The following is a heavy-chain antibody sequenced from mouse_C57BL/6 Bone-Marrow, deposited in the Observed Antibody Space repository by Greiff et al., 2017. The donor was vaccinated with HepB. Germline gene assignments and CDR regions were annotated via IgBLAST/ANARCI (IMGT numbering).Heavy chain of an antibody. Sequence: EVKVVESGGGLVQSGRSLRLSCATSGFTFSDFYMEWVRQAPGKGLEWIAASRNKANDYTSEYSDSVKGRFIVSRDTSQSILYLQMNALRAEDTAVYYCARDGDYAPFAYWGQGTLVTVSA. CDR3: ARDGDYAPFAY. CDR2: SRNKANDYTS. D-gene: IGHD2-4*01. V-gene: IGHV7-1*01. J-gene: IGHJ3*01. CDR1: GFTFSDFY.